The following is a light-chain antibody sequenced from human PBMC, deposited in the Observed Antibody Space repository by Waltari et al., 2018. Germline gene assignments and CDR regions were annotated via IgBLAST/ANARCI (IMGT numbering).Light chain of an antibody. J-gene: IGKJ4*01. V-gene: IGKV1-9*01. CDR2: GAS. CDR3: QQLYTYPLT. Sequence: DIQLTQSPSFLSASVGDRVTFTCRASQGITTSLAWYQQKPGRVPELLIYGASTLQIGVPSRFSGSGSGTDFTLTISSLQTEDFATYYCQQLYTYPLTFGGGSKVEIK. CDR1: QGITTS.